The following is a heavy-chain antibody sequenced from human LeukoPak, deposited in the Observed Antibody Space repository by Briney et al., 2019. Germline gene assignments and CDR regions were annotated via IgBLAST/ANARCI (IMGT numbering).Heavy chain of an antibody. Sequence: SQTLSLTCTVSGGSISSGDYYWSWIRQPPGTGLEWIGYTYYSGSTYYNSSLKSRVTISVDTSKNQFSLKLSSVTAADTAVYYCARAGGFFSPFGYWGQGTLVTVSS. CDR1: GGSISSGDYY. D-gene: IGHD3-16*01. V-gene: IGHV4-30-4*01. CDR3: ARAGGFFSPFGY. CDR2: TYYSGST. J-gene: IGHJ4*02.